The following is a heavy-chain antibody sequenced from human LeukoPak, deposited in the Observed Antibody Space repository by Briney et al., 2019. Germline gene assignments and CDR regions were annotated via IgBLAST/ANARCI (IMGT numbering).Heavy chain of an antibody. CDR1: GGSISSYY. CDR2: IYYSGST. J-gene: IGHJ6*03. V-gene: IGHV4-59*01. Sequence: SETLSLTCTVSGGSISSYYWSWIRQPPGKGLEWIGYIYYSGSTNYNPSPKSRVTISVDTSKNQFSLKLSSVTAADTAVYYCARRGGGGSSQYYYYYMDVWGKGTTVTVSS. D-gene: IGHD6-13*01. CDR3: ARRGGGGSSQYYYYYMDV.